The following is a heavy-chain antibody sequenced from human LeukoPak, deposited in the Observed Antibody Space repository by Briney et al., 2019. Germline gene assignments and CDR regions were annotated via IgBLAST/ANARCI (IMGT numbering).Heavy chain of an antibody. CDR2: IDTNTGDT. D-gene: IGHD2-15*01. CDR3: ASEAFCAGGRCYLQRVAS. J-gene: IGHJ4*02. CDR1: GYTLTAYY. V-gene: IGHV1-2*02. Sequence: ASVKVSCKASGYTLTAYYMNWVRQAPRQSLEWMGWIDTNTGDTKYAQKFQGRVTITRDTSTGTAYMELSSLISGDTAVYYCASEAFCAGGRCYLQRVASWGPGTLVTVSS.